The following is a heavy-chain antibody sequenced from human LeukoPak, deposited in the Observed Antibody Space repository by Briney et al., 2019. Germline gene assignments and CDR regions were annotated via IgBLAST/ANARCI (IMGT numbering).Heavy chain of an antibody. J-gene: IGHJ5*02. CDR1: GGSISSYY. D-gene: IGHD6-19*01. CDR3: AGDIGSGWYNWFDP. Sequence: SENLSLTCTVSGGSISSYYWSWIRQPAGKGLEWIGRIYTSGSTNHNPSLKSRVTMSVDTSKNQFSLKLSSVTAADTAVYYCAGDIGSGWYNWFDPWGQGTLVTVSS. CDR2: IYTSGST. V-gene: IGHV4-4*07.